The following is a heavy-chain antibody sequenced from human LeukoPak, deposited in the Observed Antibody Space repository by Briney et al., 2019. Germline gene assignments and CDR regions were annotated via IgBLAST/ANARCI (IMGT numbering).Heavy chain of an antibody. D-gene: IGHD3-10*01. CDR3: ARVSYNAGSFISGGWFDP. CDR2: VHTRGSP. J-gene: IGHJ5*02. Sequence: SETLSLTCDVSGGSTSRHYWSWIPLPAGKGLEWVGRVHTRGSPDYSPSLKSRVTMSVDTSKTQVSLRLSSMPAADTAVYFCARVSYNAGSFISGGWFDPWGQGIRVTVSS. CDR1: GGSTSRHY. V-gene: IGHV4-4*07.